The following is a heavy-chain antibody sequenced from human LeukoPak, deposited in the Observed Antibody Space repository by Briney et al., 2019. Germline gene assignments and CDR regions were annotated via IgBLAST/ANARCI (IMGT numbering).Heavy chain of an antibody. CDR2: IKQDGSEK. CDR3: ARARYSSSWQFDY. D-gene: IGHD6-13*01. CDR1: GFTFSSYW. Sequence: GGSLRLSCAASGFTFSSYWMSWVRQAPGKGLEWVANIKQDGSEKYYVDSVKGRFTISRDNAKNSLYLQMNSLRAEDTAVYYCARARYSSSWQFDYWGQGTLVTVSS. J-gene: IGHJ4*02. V-gene: IGHV3-7*01.